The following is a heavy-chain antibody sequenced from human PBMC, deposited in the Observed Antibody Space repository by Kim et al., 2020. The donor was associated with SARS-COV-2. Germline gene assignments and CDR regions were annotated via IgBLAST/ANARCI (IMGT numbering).Heavy chain of an antibody. J-gene: IGHJ6*02. Sequence: GGSLRLSCEASGFTFSSYGMHWVRQAPGQGLEWVAVMSYDGKYKYHADSVKGRFTISRDNSKNTLYLQMNSLRGEDTAAYYCAKVPAAFYNYYGMDVWG. D-gene: IGHD3-3*02. CDR3: AKVPAAFYNYYGMDV. CDR1: GFTFSSYG. CDR2: MSYDGKYK. V-gene: IGHV3-30*18.